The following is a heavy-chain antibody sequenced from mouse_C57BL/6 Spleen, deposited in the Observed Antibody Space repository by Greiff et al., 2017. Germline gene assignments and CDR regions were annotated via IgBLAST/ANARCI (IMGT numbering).Heavy chain of an antibody. CDR1: GYTFTSYW. J-gene: IGHJ1*03. D-gene: IGHD1-2*01. CDR2: IHPNSGST. V-gene: IGHV1-64*01. Sequence: QVQLQQSGAELVKPGASVKLSCKASGYTFTSYWMHWVKQRPGQGLEWIGMIHPNSGSTNYNEKFKSKATLTVDKSSSTAYMQLSSLTSEDSAVYYCARGDYGPWYFDVWGTGTTVTVSS. CDR3: ARGDYGPWYFDV.